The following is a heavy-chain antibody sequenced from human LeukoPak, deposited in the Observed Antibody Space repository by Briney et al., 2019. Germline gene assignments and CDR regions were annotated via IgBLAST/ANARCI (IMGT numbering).Heavy chain of an antibody. D-gene: IGHD5-18*01. CDR2: IYTGGNT. J-gene: IGHJ4*02. CDR1: GFTVSNDY. Sequence: PGGSLRLSCAASGFTVSNDYMSWVRQAPGKGLEWVSVIYTGGNTYYADSVKGRFTFSRDNSKNTLYLQVNSLRAEDTAVYYCARGGYKYGYDYWGQGTLVTVSS. V-gene: IGHV3-53*01. CDR3: ARGGYKYGYDY.